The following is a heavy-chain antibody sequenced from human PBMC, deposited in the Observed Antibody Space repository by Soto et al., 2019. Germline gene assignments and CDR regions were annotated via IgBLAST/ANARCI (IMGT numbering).Heavy chain of an antibody. J-gene: IGHJ4*02. D-gene: IGHD2-15*01. Sequence: EGQLLESGGGLVQPGGSLRLSCAASGFTFSNYAMSWVRQAPGKGLQWVAGLSGGGGTTYYVDSVKGRFTISRDNSHQTVHLQMNSLRAEDKAVYYGAKNIIVVATSFDYWGLGALVTGSS. V-gene: IGHV3-23*01. CDR1: GFTFSNYA. CDR3: AKNIIVVATSFDY. CDR2: LSGGGGTT.